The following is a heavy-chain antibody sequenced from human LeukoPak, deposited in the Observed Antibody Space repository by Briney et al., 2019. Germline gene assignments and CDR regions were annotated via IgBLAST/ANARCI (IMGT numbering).Heavy chain of an antibody. D-gene: IGHD2/OR15-2a*01. Sequence: PGGSLRLSCAASGFTFSDYYMSWIRQAPGKGLEWVSAISGSGGSTYYADSVKGRFTISRDNSKNTLYLQMNSLRAEDTAVYYCAKELQARSQYYYFDYWGQGTLVTVSS. CDR1: GFTFSDYY. CDR3: AKELQARSQYYYFDY. CDR2: ISGSGGST. V-gene: IGHV3-23*01. J-gene: IGHJ4*02.